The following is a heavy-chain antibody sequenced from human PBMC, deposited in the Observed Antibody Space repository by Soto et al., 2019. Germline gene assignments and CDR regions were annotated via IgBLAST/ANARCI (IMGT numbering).Heavy chain of an antibody. CDR2: ISGTGFTT. CDR1: GFNFSNYD. D-gene: IGHD2-8*01. CDR3: ARGGVY. J-gene: IGHJ4*02. V-gene: IGHV3-48*03. Sequence: GGSVRLSCAASGFNFSNYDMNWIRQTPGGGLDRIAFISGTGFTTYYADSAWPRFTISRDNSQGVLFLQMDSLTVEDSGIYFCARGGVYWGQGVSVTVSS.